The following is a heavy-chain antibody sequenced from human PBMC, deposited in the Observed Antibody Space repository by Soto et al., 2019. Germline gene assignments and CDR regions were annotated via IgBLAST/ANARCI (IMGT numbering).Heavy chain of an antibody. D-gene: IGHD2-8*02. CDR3: ARAQYWAYCDY. J-gene: IGHJ4*02. CDR2: IYYSGST. V-gene: IGHV4-31*03. Sequence: QVQLQESGPGLVKPSQTLSLTCTVSGGSISSGGYYWSWIRQHPGKGLEWIGYIYYSGSTYYKPSLKSRVTISADTSKNQSSMKLSSVTAADTAVYYCARAQYWAYCDYWGQGTLVTVSS. CDR1: GGSISSGGYY.